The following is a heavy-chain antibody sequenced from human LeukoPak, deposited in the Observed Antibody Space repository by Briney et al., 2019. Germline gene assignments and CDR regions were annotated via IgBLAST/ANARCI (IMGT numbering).Heavy chain of an antibody. D-gene: IGHD5-12*01. Sequence: GGSLRLSCAASGFHFSSYWMSWVRQAPGKGLEWVADIKQDGSEKYYVDSVKGRFTISRDNAKNSLYLQMNSLRAEDTAVHYCAREGPMAATIWANWFDPWGQGTLVTVSS. CDR3: AREGPMAATIWANWFDP. J-gene: IGHJ5*02. V-gene: IGHV3-7*01. CDR2: IKQDGSEK. CDR1: GFHFSSYW.